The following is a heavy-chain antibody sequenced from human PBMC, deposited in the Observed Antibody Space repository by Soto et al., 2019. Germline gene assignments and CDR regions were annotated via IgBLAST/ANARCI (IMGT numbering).Heavy chain of an antibody. CDR1: GFTFSSYW. CDR2: INSDGSST. CDR3: AIRASYYDSSGYFDY. D-gene: IGHD3-22*01. J-gene: IGHJ4*02. Sequence: EVQLVESGGGLVQPGGSLRLSCAASGFTFSSYWMHWVRQAPRKGLVWVSRINSDGSSTSYADSVKGRFTISRDNAKNTLYLQMNSLRAEDTAVYYCAIRASYYDSSGYFDYWGQGTLVTVSS. V-gene: IGHV3-74*01.